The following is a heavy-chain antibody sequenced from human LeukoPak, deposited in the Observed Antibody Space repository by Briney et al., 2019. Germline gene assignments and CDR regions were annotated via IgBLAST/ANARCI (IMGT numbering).Heavy chain of an antibody. CDR3: ARVLGVAVAGNDY. V-gene: IGHV3-48*03. D-gene: IGHD6-19*01. CDR2: ISSSGSTI. CDR1: GFTFSSYE. Sequence: GGSLRLSCAASGFTFSSYEMNWVRQAPGKGLGWVSYISSSGSTIYYADSVKGRFTISRDNAKNSLYLQMNSLRAEDTAVYYCARVLGVAVAGNDYWGQGTLVTVSS. J-gene: IGHJ4*02.